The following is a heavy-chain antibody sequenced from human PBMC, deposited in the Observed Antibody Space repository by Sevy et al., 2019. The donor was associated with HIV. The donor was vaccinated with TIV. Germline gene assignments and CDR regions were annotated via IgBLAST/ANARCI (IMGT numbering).Heavy chain of an antibody. D-gene: IGHD1-26*01. Sequence: GGSLRLSCAASGFTFRTYDFHWVRQAPGRGLEWVGRISSNGDNAFYANSVRGRFTISRDNSMSTLYLEMNNLTPDDTAVYYCARGPEWELTSFLSHWGQGTLVTVSS. CDR2: ISSNGDNA. J-gene: IGHJ4*02. V-gene: IGHV3-30-3*01. CDR1: GFTFRTYD. CDR3: ARGPEWELTSFLSH.